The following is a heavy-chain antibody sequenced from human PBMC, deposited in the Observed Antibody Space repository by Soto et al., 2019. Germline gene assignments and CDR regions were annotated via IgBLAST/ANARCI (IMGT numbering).Heavy chain of an antibody. Sequence: QLQLQESGPGLVKPSETLSLTCTVSGGSISSSSYYWGWIRQPPGKGLEWIGGIYYSGSTYYNPSLKSRVPISVDTSKNQFSLKLSSVTAADTAVYYCARRRGGASFDYWGQGTLVTVSS. CDR2: IYYSGST. V-gene: IGHV4-39*01. CDR3: ARRRGGASFDY. CDR1: GGSISSSSYY. J-gene: IGHJ4*02.